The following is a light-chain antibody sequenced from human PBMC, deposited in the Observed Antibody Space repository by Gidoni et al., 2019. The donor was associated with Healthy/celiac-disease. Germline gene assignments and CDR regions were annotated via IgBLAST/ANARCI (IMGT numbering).Light chain of an antibody. J-gene: IGKJ1*01. Sequence: DSQVTQSPTSLSASVGDRVTITCRSSQSISSYLNWYQQKPWKAPKVLIYAASSLQSGVPSRFSGSGSGTDFTLTISSLQPEDVATYYCQQSDSTPRTFGQGTKVEIK. CDR3: QQSDSTPRT. CDR1: QSISSY. CDR2: AAS. V-gene: IGKV1-39*01.